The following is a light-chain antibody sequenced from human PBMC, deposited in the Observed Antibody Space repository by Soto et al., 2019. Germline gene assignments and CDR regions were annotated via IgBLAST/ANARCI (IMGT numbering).Light chain of an antibody. Sequence: EIVLTQSPGTLSLSPGERATLSCRASQSVSSSYLAWYQQKPGQAPRLLIYVASSRATGIPARFSGSGSGTDFTLTISRRAPEDFAVYYLQHYGSSPPIFTFGPGTKVDIK. CDR3: QHYGSSPPIFT. CDR1: QSVSSSY. CDR2: VAS. V-gene: IGKV3-20*01. J-gene: IGKJ3*01.